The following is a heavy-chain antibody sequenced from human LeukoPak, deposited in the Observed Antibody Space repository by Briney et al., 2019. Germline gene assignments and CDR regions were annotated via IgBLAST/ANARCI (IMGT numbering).Heavy chain of an antibody. CDR3: AREAVVVPAAIPGTSQDAFDI. J-gene: IGHJ3*02. CDR1: GYTFTSYG. Sequence: GASVKVSCKASGYTFTSYGISWVRQAPGQGLEWMGWISAYNGNTNYAQKLQGRVTMTTDTSTSTAYMELRSLRSDDTAVYYCAREAVVVPAAIPGTSQDAFDIWGQGTMVTVSS. V-gene: IGHV1-18*01. CDR2: ISAYNGNT. D-gene: IGHD2-2*01.